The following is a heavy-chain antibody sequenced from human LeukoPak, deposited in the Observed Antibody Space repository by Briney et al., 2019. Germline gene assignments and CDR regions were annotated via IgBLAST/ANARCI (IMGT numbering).Heavy chain of an antibody. J-gene: IGHJ4*02. CDR3: ARDLRRGLDY. CDR2: IYYSGST. CDR1: GGSISSGGYY. D-gene: IGHD6-25*01. V-gene: IGHV4-31*03. Sequence: PSEALSLTCTVSGGSISSGGYYWSWIRQHPGKGLEWIGYIYYSGSTYYNPSLKSRVTISVDTSKNQFSLKLSSVTAADTAVYYCARDLRRGLDYWGQGTLVTVSS.